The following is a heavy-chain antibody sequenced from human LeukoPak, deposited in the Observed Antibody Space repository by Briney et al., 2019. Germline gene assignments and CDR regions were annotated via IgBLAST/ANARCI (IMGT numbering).Heavy chain of an antibody. CDR1: GYTFTGYY. D-gene: IGHD6-19*01. CDR2: INPNSGGT. V-gene: IGHV1-2*02. CDR3: ARDAGYSSGWTWGYYYYMDV. J-gene: IGHJ6*03. Sequence: ASVNVSFKASGYTFTGYYMHWVRPPPGKGLEWMGWINPNSGGTNYAQKFQGRVTITRDTSISTAYMELSRLRSDDTAVYYCARDAGYSSGWTWGYYYYMDVWGKGNTVTVSS.